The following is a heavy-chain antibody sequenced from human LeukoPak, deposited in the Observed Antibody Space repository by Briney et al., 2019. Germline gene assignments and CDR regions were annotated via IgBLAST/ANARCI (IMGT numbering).Heavy chain of an antibody. V-gene: IGHV3-30*03. Sequence: GGSLRLSCAASGFTLSSYGMHWVRQAPGKGLEWVALISHDGSNKYYADSVKGRFTISRDNSKNTLYLQMNSLRAEDTAVYYCSGGYHWSDYWGQGTLVTVSS. CDR3: SGGYHWSDY. D-gene: IGHD5-12*01. CDR1: GFTLSSYG. CDR2: ISHDGSNK. J-gene: IGHJ4*02.